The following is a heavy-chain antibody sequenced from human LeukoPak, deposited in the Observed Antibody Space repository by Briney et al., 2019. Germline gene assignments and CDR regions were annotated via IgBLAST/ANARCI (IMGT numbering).Heavy chain of an antibody. CDR2: INPSGST. Sequence: SETLSLTCAVHGGSLSGYYWSWIRQPPGKGLEWIGEINPSGSTNYNPSLKSRVTISVDTSKNQFSLKLSSVTAVNTAVYYCARGARGLIDIVVVPAPRAKAGYYMDVGCKGNTVTVSS. J-gene: IGHJ6*03. CDR3: ARGARGLIDIVVVPAPRAKAGYYMDV. V-gene: IGHV4-34*01. D-gene: IGHD2-2*01. CDR1: GGSLSGYY.